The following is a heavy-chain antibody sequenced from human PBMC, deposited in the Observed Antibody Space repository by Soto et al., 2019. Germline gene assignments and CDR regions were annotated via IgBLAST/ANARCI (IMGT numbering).Heavy chain of an antibody. CDR1: GFTFSSHW. D-gene: IGHD2-2*01. CDR2: INSDGSST. J-gene: IGHJ5*02. V-gene: IGHV3-74*01. CDR3: VRDRGCDSTSGYAGWFDP. Sequence: EVQLVESGGGLVQPGGSLRLSCAASGFTFSSHWMHWVRQAPGKGLVWVSRINSDGSSTSYADSVKGRFTISRDNAKNTLYLQINSLRAEDTAVFYCVRDRGCDSTSGYAGWFDPWGQGTLVTVSS.